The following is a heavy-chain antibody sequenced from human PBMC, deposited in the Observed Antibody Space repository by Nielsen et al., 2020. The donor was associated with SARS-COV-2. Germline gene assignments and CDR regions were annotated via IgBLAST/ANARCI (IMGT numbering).Heavy chain of an antibody. CDR2: ISYDGSNK. CDR3: AKEGIVVVPAAILSYYYYYYYMDV. J-gene: IGHJ6*03. V-gene: IGHV3-30*18. D-gene: IGHD2-2*01. Sequence: WIRQPPGPGLAWVSVISYDGSNKYYADSVKGRFTISRDNSKNTLYLQMNSLRAEDTAVYYCAKEGIVVVPAAILSYYYYYYYMDVWGKGTTVTVSS.